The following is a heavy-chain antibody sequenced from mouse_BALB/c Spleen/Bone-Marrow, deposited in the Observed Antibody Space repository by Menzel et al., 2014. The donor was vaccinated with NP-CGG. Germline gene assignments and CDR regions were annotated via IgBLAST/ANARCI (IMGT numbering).Heavy chain of an antibody. J-gene: IGHJ2*01. CDR1: GFTFTDYY. CDR3: TRDMGLLGFDY. Sequence: EVKLVESGGGLVQLGGSLRLSCATSGFTFTDYYMSWVRQPPGKALEWLGFIRNKPNGYTTECSASVKGRFTISRDNSQSILYLQMNTLRVEDSATYYCTRDMGLLGFDYWGQGTTLTVSP. D-gene: IGHD1-1*01. V-gene: IGHV7-3*02. CDR2: IRNKPNGYTT.